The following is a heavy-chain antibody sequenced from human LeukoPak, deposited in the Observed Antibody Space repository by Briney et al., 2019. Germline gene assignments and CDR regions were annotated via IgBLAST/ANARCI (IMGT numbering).Heavy chain of an antibody. Sequence: SETLSLTCTVSGYSISSGYYWGWIRQPPGKGLEWIGSIYHSGSTYYNPSLKSRITISVDASKNQFSLKVSSVTAADTAVYYCASFTVTYNPFDYWGQGTLVTVSS. D-gene: IGHD1-1*01. V-gene: IGHV4-38-2*02. CDR1: GYSISSGYY. CDR2: IYHSGST. CDR3: ASFTVTYNPFDY. J-gene: IGHJ4*02.